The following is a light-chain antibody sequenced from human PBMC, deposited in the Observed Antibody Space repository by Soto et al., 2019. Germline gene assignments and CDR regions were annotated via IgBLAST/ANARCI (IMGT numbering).Light chain of an antibody. CDR3: TSHAGSNSYG. J-gene: IGLJ1*01. V-gene: IGLV2-8*01. CDR1: SGDVGGYNY. Sequence: QAALIHPLSAPGSPGHPVPIPATATSGDVGGYNYVARYQQHPGKAPKLIISEVSKRPSRVPDRFSGSKSGNTASLTVSGLQAEDEADYCCTSHAGSNSYGFGTGTKVTVL. CDR2: EVS.